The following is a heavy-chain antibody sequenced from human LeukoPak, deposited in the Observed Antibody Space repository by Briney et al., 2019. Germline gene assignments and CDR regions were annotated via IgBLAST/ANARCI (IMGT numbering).Heavy chain of an antibody. D-gene: IGHD5-18*01. CDR2: INHSGST. Sequence: SETLSLTCAVYGGSFSGYYWSWIRQPPGKGLEWIGEINHSGSTNCNPSLKSRVTISVDTSKNQFSLKLSSVAAADTAVYYCARGPIQLWLNYWGQGTLVTVS. J-gene: IGHJ4*02. CDR1: GGSFSGYY. V-gene: IGHV4-34*01. CDR3: ARGPIQLWLNY.